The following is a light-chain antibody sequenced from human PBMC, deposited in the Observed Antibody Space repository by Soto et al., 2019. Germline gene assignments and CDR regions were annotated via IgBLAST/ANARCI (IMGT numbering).Light chain of an antibody. CDR2: AAS. V-gene: IGKV1-8*01. CDR3: QQYYSYPLT. Sequence: AIQMTQSPSSLSASVGDRVTITCRASQGISSYLGWYQQKPGKAPNLLIYAASTLQSGVPSRFSGSGSGTDFTLTISCLQSEDFATYYCQQYYSYPLTFGGGTKVDIK. CDR1: QGISSY. J-gene: IGKJ4*01.